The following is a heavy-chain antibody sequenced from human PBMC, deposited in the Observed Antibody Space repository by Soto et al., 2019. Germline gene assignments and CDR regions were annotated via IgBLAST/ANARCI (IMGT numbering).Heavy chain of an antibody. D-gene: IGHD2-15*01. CDR3: ARGYSSGGSCYKSDY. V-gene: IGHV1-18*01. Sequence: ASVKVSCKSSGYTFSTYGITWVRQAPGQGLEWMGWINPYNGNTNYAQKLQGRVTMTTATSTGTAYMELGSLGSDDTAVYYCARGYSSGGSCYKSDYWGQGTLVTVSS. CDR1: GYTFSTYG. J-gene: IGHJ4*02. CDR2: INPYNGNT.